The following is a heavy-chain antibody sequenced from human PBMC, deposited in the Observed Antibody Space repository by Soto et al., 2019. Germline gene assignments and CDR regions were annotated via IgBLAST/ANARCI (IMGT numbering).Heavy chain of an antibody. CDR3: ARASRVRGPPYPLLLGMDV. J-gene: IGHJ6*04. CDR2: IYYSGST. Sequence: SWIRQHPGKGLEWIGYIYYSGSTYYNPSLKSRVTISVDTSKNQFSLKLSSVTAADTAVYYCARASRVRGPPYPLLLGMDVWGEGTTVTLSS. V-gene: IGHV4-31*02. D-gene: IGHD3-10*01.